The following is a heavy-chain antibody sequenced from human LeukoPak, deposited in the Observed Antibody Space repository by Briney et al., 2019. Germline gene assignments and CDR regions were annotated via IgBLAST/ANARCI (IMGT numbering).Heavy chain of an antibody. J-gene: IGHJ6*03. D-gene: IGHD2-2*01. CDR1: GFTFSSYA. V-gene: IGHV3-23*01. CDR3: AKRGWYQLPYYYYYYMDV. Sequence: PGGSLRLSCAASGFTFSSYAMSWVRQAPGKGLEWVSAISGSGGSTYYADSVKGRFTISRDNSKNTLYLQMNSLRAEDTAVYYCAKRGWYQLPYYYYYYMDVWGKGTTVTVSS. CDR2: ISGSGGST.